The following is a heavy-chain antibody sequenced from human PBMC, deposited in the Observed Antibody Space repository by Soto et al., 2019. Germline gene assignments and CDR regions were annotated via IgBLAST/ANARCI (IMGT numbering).Heavy chain of an antibody. V-gene: IGHV4-4*02. D-gene: IGHD3-10*01. CDR1: GGSISSSNW. Sequence: QVQLQESGPGLVKPSGTLSLTCAVSGGSISSSNWWSWVRQPPGKGLEWIGEIHQSGSTNYNPSLKSRETISVDKSKKDFSLKLSSVTAADTAVYYCARDGGYGSGAFDIWGQGTMVTVSS. CDR2: IHQSGST. CDR3: ARDGGYGSGAFDI. J-gene: IGHJ3*02.